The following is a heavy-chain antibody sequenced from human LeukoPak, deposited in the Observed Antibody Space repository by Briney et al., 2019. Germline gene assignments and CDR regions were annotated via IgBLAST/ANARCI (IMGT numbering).Heavy chain of an antibody. CDR1: GFTFSSYP. CDR3: ARRAAAGHLDGFDI. D-gene: IGHD6-13*01. CDR2: ISGSDNTR. J-gene: IGHJ3*02. V-gene: IGHV3-48*03. Sequence: GGSLRLSCAASGFTFSSYPMNWVRQAPGRGLEWVSYISGSDNTRSYADSVKGRFAISRDNAKSSLSLQMNSLRAEDTAVYYCARRAAAGHLDGFDIWGQGTLITVSS.